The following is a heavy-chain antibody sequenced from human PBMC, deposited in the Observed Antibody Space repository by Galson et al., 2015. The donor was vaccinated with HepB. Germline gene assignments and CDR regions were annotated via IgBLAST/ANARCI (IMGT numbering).Heavy chain of an antibody. CDR1: GFTFSDYY. Sequence: SLRLSCAATGFTFSDYYMSWIRQAPGKGLEWVAYISSIGGNTDYADSVKGRFTISRDNAKKSLYLQMNSLRAKDTAVYYCARDLVAVASPVDVWGKGTTVTVSS. CDR3: ARDLVAVASPVDV. CDR2: ISSIGGNT. J-gene: IGHJ6*04. D-gene: IGHD6-19*01. V-gene: IGHV3-11*01.